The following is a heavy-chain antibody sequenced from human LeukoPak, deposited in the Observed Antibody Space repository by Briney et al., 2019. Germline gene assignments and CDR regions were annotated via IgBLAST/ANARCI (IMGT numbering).Heavy chain of an antibody. CDR2: ISGSSGGT. Sequence: PGGSLRLSCAASGFTFSSYGMSWVRQAPGKGLEWVSAISGSSGGTYYADSVKGRFTISRDNSKNTLYLQMNSLRAEDTAVYYCARDLGYGDYVEGYWGQGTLVTVSS. V-gene: IGHV3-23*01. D-gene: IGHD4-17*01. CDR1: GFTFSSYG. CDR3: ARDLGYGDYVEGY. J-gene: IGHJ4*02.